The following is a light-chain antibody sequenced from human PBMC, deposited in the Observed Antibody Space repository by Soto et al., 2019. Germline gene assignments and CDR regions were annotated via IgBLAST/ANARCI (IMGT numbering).Light chain of an antibody. V-gene: IGKV1-39*01. CDR2: GAS. CDR3: QQTYNLPRT. Sequence: DIQMTQSPSSLSASVGDRVIITCRASLTIGDSLSWFQQKAGKPPTLLIYGASALHSGVPARFSGSGSGTDFTLTISNMQREDFASYYCQQTYNLPRTFGVGTKVEFK. CDR1: LTIGDS. J-gene: IGKJ4*02.